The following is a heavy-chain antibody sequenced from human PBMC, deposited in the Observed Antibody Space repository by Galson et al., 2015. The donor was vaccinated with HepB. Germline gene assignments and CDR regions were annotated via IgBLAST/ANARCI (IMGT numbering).Heavy chain of an antibody. J-gene: IGHJ4*02. D-gene: IGHD3-3*01. CDR1: GFTFSRYW. CDR2: LKQDGSEK. Sequence: SLRLSCAASGFTFSRYWMSWVRQAPGKGLEWVANLKQDGSEKYYVDSVKGRFTISRDNAKNSLYLQMNSLRAEDTAVYYCARDPSHYDFWSGYWGCWGLGTLVTVSS. CDR3: ARDPSHYDFWSGYWGC. V-gene: IGHV3-7*01.